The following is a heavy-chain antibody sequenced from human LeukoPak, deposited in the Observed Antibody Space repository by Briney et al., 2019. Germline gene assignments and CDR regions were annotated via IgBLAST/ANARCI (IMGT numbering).Heavy chain of an antibody. Sequence: SETLSLTCTVSGGSINSGGYYWGWIRQHPGKGLEWIAYIYYSGSTYYNPSLKSRVTISVDTSKNQFSLKLSSVTAADTAVYYCASYNYDSSGYFRYFDYWGQGTLVAVSS. CDR2: IYYSGST. CDR1: GGSINSGGYY. J-gene: IGHJ4*02. D-gene: IGHD3-22*01. V-gene: IGHV4-31*03. CDR3: ASYNYDSSGYFRYFDY.